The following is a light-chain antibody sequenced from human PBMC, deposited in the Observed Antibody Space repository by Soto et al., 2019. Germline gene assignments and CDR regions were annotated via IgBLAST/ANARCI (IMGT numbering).Light chain of an antibody. Sequence: DIVMTQAQDTLSVSQGEGATLSCRASQSVSSKLAWYQQKPGQAPRLLIYGASTRATGIPARFSGSGSGTEFTLTISSLEPEDFAVYDCQQRSTWPLTFGGGTKV. CDR2: GAS. V-gene: IGKV3-15*01. CDR3: QQRSTWPLT. CDR1: QSVSSK. J-gene: IGKJ4*01.